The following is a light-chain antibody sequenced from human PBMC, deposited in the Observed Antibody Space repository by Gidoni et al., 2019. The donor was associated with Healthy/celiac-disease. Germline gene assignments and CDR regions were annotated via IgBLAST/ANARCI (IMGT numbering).Light chain of an antibody. CDR3: QQRSNWPAT. Sequence: EIVLTQSPATLSLSPGERDTLSCRASQSVSSYLAWYQQNPGPAPRLLIYDASNRATGIPARFSGSGSGTDFTLTISSLEPEDFAVYYCQQRSNWPATFGGGTKVEIK. CDR1: QSVSSY. V-gene: IGKV3-11*01. J-gene: IGKJ4*01. CDR2: DAS.